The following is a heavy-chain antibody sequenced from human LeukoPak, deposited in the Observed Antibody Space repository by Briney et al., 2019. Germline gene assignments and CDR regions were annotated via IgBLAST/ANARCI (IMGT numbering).Heavy chain of an antibody. CDR3: VKDGPLGSDF. J-gene: IGHJ4*02. D-gene: IGHD2-15*01. CDR1: GASISTYY. Sequence: PSETLSLTCTISGASISTYYWSWIRQPAGKGLEWIGRIYASGNTYKNPSLESRVTMSVDTSNNQFTLNLTSVTGADTAMHCVKDGPLGSDFWGQGTQVTVSS. V-gene: IGHV4-4*07. CDR2: IYASGNT.